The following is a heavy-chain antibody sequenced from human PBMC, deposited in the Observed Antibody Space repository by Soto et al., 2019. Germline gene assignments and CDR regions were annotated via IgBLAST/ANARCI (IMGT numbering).Heavy chain of an antibody. D-gene: IGHD2-21*02. J-gene: IGHJ4*02. CDR2: ISGGGGSS. Sequence: EVQLLESGGGLVQPGGSLRLSCAASGFTFSNYAMSWVRQAPGKGLEWVSGISGGGGSSYYADSVKGRFTISRDNSKNTLYLQMTSLRAEATAVYYCAHNCGVDCHSVFFYWGQGTLVSVSS. CDR3: AHNCGVDCHSVFFY. CDR1: GFTFSNYA. V-gene: IGHV3-23*01.